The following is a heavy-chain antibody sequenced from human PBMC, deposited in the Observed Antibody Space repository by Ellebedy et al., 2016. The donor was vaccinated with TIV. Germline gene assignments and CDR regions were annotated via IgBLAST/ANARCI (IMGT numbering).Heavy chain of an antibody. J-gene: IGHJ6*02. Sequence: GESLKISCAASGFTVSSNYMSWVRQAPGKGLEWVSVIYSGGSTYYADSVKGRFTISRDNSKNTLYLQMNSLRAEETAVYYCATVAPSTHYSGYDGPPVSYYYYGMDVWGQGTTVTVSS. CDR3: ATVAPSTHYSGYDGPPVSYYYYGMDV. CDR1: GFTVSSNY. CDR2: IYSGGST. D-gene: IGHD5-12*01. V-gene: IGHV3-53*01.